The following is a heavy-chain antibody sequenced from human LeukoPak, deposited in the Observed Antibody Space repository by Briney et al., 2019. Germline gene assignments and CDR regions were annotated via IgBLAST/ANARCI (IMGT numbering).Heavy chain of an antibody. CDR2: ITYSGST. Sequence: SETLSLTCTVSGGSISDHYWRWLRQPRGKGLEWIDYITYSGSTNYNPSLKSRVTMSVDTSKNQFSLRLSSVTAADTAVYYCARHGSSYSLVCWGQGILVTVSS. CDR3: ARHGSSYSLVC. CDR1: GGSISDHY. V-gene: IGHV4-59*08. J-gene: IGHJ4*02. D-gene: IGHD6-13*01.